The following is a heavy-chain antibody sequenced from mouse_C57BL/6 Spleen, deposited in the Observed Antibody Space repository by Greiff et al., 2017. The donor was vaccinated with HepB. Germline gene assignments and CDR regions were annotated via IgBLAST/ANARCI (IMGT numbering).Heavy chain of an antibody. CDR3: ARSQGYYGY. D-gene: IGHD1-1*01. Sequence: QVQLQQPGAELVKPGASVKLSCKASGYTFTSYWMQWVKQRPGQGLEWIGEIDPSDSYTNYNQKFKGKATLTVDTSSSTAYMQLSSLTSEDSAVYYCARSQGYYGYWGQGTTLTVSS. J-gene: IGHJ2*01. CDR2: IDPSDSYT. CDR1: GYTFTSYW. V-gene: IGHV1-50*01.